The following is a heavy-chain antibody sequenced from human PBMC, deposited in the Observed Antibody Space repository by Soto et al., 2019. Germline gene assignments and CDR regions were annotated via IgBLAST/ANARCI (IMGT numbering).Heavy chain of an antibody. Sequence: QVQLQESGPGLVKPSETLSLTCTVSDGSINGYYWSWIRQPPGKGLEWIGYIYYSGSTNYNPSLKSRVTISVDTSKTQFSLRLTSVTAADTATSYCARFQQYYQHWGRGTLVTVSS. CDR1: DGSINGYY. V-gene: IGHV4-59*08. J-gene: IGHJ1*01. CDR2: IYYSGST. CDR3: ARFQQYYQH.